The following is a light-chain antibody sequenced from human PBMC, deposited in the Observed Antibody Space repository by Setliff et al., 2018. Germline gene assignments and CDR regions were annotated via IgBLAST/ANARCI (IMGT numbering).Light chain of an antibody. V-gene: IGLV2-8*01. CDR2: EVS. CDR1: SSDVGGYNY. Sequence: QSALTQPPPASGSPGQSVTISCTGTSSDVGGYNYVSWYQQHPGKAPKLMIYEVSKWPSGVPDRFSGSKSGNTASLTVSGLQAEDEADYYCSSYAGSNNYVFGTGTKVTVL. CDR3: SSYAGSNNYV. J-gene: IGLJ1*01.